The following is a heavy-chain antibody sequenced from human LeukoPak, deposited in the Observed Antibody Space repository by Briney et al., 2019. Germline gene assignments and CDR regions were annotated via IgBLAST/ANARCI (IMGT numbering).Heavy chain of an antibody. CDR1: GASISSYY. CDR3: ARDCTSGSNYHTLCDP. Sequence: SETLSLTCAVSGASISSYYWIWIRQPPGKGLEWIGSIYYSGSTNYNPSLKSRVTISLDTSMNQFSLKLSSVTAADTAVYFCARDCTSGSNYHTLCDPWCQGALVTVSS. J-gene: IGHJ5*02. V-gene: IGHV4-59*01. D-gene: IGHD3-10*01. CDR2: IYYSGST.